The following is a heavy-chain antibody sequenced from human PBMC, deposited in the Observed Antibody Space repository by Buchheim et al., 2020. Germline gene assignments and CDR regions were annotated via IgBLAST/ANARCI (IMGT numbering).Heavy chain of an antibody. CDR3: AKDGSMAVADYYVMDV. J-gene: IGHJ6*02. V-gene: IGHV3-30*18. D-gene: IGHD6-19*01. Sequence: QVQLVESGGGVVQPGRPLRLSCAASGFTFSSYGMHWVRQAPGKGLEWVAVISYDGSNKYYADSVKGRFTISRDNSKNTLYVQMNSLRAEDTAVYFCAKDGSMAVADYYVMDVWGQGTT. CDR2: ISYDGSNK. CDR1: GFTFSSYG.